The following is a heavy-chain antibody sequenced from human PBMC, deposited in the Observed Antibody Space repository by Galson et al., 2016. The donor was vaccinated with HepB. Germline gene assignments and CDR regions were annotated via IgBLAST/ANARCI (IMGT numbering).Heavy chain of an antibody. V-gene: IGHV4-39*07. J-gene: IGHJ6*02. CDR3: ARDGFYYYGMDV. CDR2: IYYSGST. CDR1: GGSISSSDYY. Sequence: SETLSLTCTVSGGSISSSDYYWGWIRQPPGKGLEWIGSIYYSGSTYYNPSLKSRVTISVDTSENQFSLELSSVTAADTAVYYCARDGFYYYGMDVWGQGTTVTVSS.